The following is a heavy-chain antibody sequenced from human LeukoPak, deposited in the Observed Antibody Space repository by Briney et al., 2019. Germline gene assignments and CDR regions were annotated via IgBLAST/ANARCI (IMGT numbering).Heavy chain of an antibody. CDR1: GFTFDDYA. Sequence: GRSLRLSCAASGFTFDDYAMHWVRQAPGKGLEWVSGISYNSDTIAYADSVRGRFTISRDNAKNSLYLQMNSLRAEDTALYYCAKDYCGGDCYSGWYFDLWGRGTLVTVSS. J-gene: IGHJ2*01. D-gene: IGHD2-21*02. CDR2: ISYNSDTI. V-gene: IGHV3-9*01. CDR3: AKDYCGGDCYSGWYFDL.